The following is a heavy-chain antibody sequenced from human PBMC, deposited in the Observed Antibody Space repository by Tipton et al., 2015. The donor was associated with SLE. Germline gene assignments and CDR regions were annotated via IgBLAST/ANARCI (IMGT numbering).Heavy chain of an antibody. CDR1: GASIGSGGYY. CDR2: IYYSGTT. J-gene: IGHJ4*02. V-gene: IGHV4-61*08. Sequence: TLSLTCAVSGASIGSGGYYWSWIRQPPGKGLEWIGYIYYSGTTNYNPSLQSRVTISRDPSKNQFSLKLISATAADTAVYYCARDQVGVGDFDYWSQGTLVTVSS. CDR3: ARDQVGVGDFDY. D-gene: IGHD3-16*01.